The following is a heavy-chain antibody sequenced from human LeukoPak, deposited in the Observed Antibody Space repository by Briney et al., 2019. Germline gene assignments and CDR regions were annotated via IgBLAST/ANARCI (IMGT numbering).Heavy chain of an antibody. D-gene: IGHD3-16*01. V-gene: IGHV3-72*01. J-gene: IGHJ3*02. Sequence: GGSLRLSCAASGFTFSDYILDWVRQAPGKRLEWVGRIRRGANSYTTEYAASVKGRFTISRDDSKNSLYLHMNSLKTEDTAVYHCSRDGGEGGNSAFDIWGQGTMVTVSS. CDR1: GFTFSDYI. CDR2: IRRGANSYTT. CDR3: SRDGGEGGNSAFDI.